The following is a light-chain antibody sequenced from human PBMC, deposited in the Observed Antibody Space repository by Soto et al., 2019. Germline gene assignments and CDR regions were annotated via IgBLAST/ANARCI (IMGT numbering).Light chain of an antibody. J-gene: IGKJ4*01. CDR3: QQRGTWTRIT. V-gene: IGKV3-11*01. Sequence: EIVLTQSPATLSLSPGERATLSCRASQSVNSYLAWYQRKPGQAPRLLITDASNRATGIPARFSGSGSGTDFNLTISSLEPKDFAVYYCQQRGTWTRITYGGGTKLEIK. CDR2: DAS. CDR1: QSVNSY.